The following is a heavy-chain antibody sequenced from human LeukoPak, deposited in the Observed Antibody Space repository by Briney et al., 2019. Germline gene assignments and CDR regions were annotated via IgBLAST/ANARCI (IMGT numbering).Heavy chain of an antibody. V-gene: IGHV1-8*01. J-gene: IGHJ4*02. CDR2: MNPNSGDT. CDR3: AREVPPDGSGSPGGTIAEPYFDC. D-gene: IGHD3-10*01. CDR1: GYIFSSND. Sequence: ASVKVSCKASGYIFSSNDINWVRQAAGQGLEWMGWMNPNSGDTGYTQKFQGRVAMTRSTSITTAYMELSSLRSEDTAVYYCAREVPPDGSGSPGGTIAEPYFDCWGQGTLVTVSS.